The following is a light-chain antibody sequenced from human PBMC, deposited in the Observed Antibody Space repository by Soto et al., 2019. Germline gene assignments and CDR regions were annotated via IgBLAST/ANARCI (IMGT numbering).Light chain of an antibody. Sequence: QSALTQPRSVSGPPGQSVSISCSGTSSDVGTYNYVSWYQQHPGKATKLMIYDVSKRPSGVPDRFSGSKSGNTVSLTISGLQAEDEADYYCCSYAGGYTHAVFGGGTQVTGL. CDR3: CSYAGGYTHAV. CDR2: DVS. CDR1: SSDVGTYNY. J-gene: IGLJ2*01. V-gene: IGLV2-11*01.